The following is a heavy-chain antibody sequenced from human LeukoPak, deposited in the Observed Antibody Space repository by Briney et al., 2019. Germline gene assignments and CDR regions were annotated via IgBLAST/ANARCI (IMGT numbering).Heavy chain of an antibody. CDR1: GSTFSSYA. J-gene: IGHJ4*02. CDR3: AKPYFSGSGSYDY. V-gene: IGHV3-23*01. D-gene: IGHD3-10*01. Sequence: GGSLRLSCAASGSTFSSYAMSWVRQAPGKGLEWVPAISGSGGSTYYADSVKGRFTISRDNSKNTLFLQMNSLRAEDTAVYHCAKPYFSGSGSYDYWGQGTLVTVSS. CDR2: ISGSGGST.